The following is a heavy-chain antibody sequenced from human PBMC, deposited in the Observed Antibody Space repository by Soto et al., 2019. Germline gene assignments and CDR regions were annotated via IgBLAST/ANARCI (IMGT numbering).Heavy chain of an antibody. CDR1: GYTSTSYD. CDR3: ARVKKYCSSTSCHIRFDP. Sequence: ASVKVSCKASGYTSTSYDINWVRQATGQGLEWMGWMNPNSGNTGYAQKFQGRVTMTRNTSISTAYMELSSLRSEDTAVYYCARVKKYCSSTSCHIRFDPWGQGTLVTVSS. V-gene: IGHV1-8*01. D-gene: IGHD2-2*01. CDR2: MNPNSGNT. J-gene: IGHJ5*02.